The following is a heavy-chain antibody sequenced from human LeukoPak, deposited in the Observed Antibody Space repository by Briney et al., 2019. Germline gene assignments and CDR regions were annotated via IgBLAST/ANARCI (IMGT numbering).Heavy chain of an antibody. CDR1: RGSFSGYY. V-gene: IGHV4-34*01. D-gene: IGHD1-14*01. Sequence: SETLSLTCAVYRGSFSGYYWSWIRQPPGKGLEWIGEINHSGSTNYNPSLKSRVTISVDTPKNQFSLKLNSVIAADTAVYYCARGLRGTPPGGYWGQGTLVTVSS. CDR2: INHSGST. J-gene: IGHJ4*02. CDR3: ARGLRGTPPGGY.